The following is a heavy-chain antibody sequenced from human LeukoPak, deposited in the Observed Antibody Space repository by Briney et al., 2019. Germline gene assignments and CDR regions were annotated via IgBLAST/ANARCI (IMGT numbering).Heavy chain of an antibody. Sequence: GGSLRLSCAASGFTFSSYAMHWVRQAPGKGLEWVAVISYDGSNKYYADSVKGRFTISRDNSKNTLYLQMNSLRAEVTAVYYCARDWGYCSSTSCYLFDYWGQGTLVTVSS. J-gene: IGHJ4*02. CDR1: GFTFSSYA. CDR3: ARDWGYCSSTSCYLFDY. V-gene: IGHV3-30-3*01. CDR2: ISYDGSNK. D-gene: IGHD2-2*01.